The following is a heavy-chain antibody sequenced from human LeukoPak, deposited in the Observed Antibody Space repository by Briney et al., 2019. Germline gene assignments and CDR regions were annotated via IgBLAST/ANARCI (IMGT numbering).Heavy chain of an antibody. D-gene: IGHD4-23*01. Sequence: DPGGSLRLSCAASGFSFTIYAMSWVRQAPGKGLEWVSAISPGGDTIYYLDSVKGRFTISRDNSKNTLYQQMNSLRAEDTAVYYCARRATVVGPAPFDHWGQGTLVTVSS. CDR2: ISPGGDTI. CDR1: GFSFTIYA. V-gene: IGHV3-23*01. J-gene: IGHJ4*02. CDR3: ARRATVVGPAPFDH.